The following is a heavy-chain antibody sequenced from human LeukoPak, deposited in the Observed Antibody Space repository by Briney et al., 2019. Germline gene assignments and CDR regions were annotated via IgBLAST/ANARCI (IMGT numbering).Heavy chain of an antibody. V-gene: IGHV3-30-3*01. J-gene: IGHJ6*02. CDR3: AREDDSSGYHYRGFRYYYYGMDV. CDR2: ISYDGSNK. CDR1: GFTFSSYA. Sequence: PGRSLRLSCAASGFTFSSYAMHWVRQAPGKGLEWVAVISYDGSNKYYADSVKGRFTISRDNSKNTLYLQMNSLRAEDTAVYYCAREDDSSGYHYRGFRYYYYGMDVWGQGTTVTVSS. D-gene: IGHD3-22*01.